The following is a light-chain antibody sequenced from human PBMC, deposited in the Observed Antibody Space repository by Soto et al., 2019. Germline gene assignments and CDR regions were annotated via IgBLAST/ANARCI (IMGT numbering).Light chain of an antibody. J-gene: IGKJ2*01. CDR3: MQALQTPYT. CDR1: QSLVHSNGYNY. CDR2: LGS. Sequence: DIVMTQSPLSLPVTPEEPASISCRSSQSLVHSNGYNYLEWYLQKPGQSPQLLIYLGSNRASGVPDRFSGSGSGTDFTLKISRVEADDVGVYYCMQALQTPYTFGQGTKLEIK. V-gene: IGKV2-28*01.